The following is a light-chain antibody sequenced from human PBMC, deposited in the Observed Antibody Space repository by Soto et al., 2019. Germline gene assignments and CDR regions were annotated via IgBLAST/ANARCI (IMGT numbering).Light chain of an antibody. Sequence: QSVLTQPPSVSGAPGQRVTIPCTVSSSNIGAHYYIHWYQQLPGTAPTLPIYGNSNRPSGVPDRFSGSKSGTSASLAITGLQAEDEADYYWQSYDSSLSGSVFGGGTKVTVL. V-gene: IGLV1-40*01. J-gene: IGLJ3*02. CDR1: SSNIGAHYY. CDR2: GNS. CDR3: QSYDSSLSGSV.